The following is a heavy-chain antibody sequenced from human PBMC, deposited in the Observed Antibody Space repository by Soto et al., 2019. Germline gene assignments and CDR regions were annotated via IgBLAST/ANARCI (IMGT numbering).Heavy chain of an antibody. CDR2: IYYSGST. V-gene: IGHV4-30-4*01. D-gene: IGHD3-10*01. J-gene: IGHJ4*02. Sequence: SETLSLTCTVSGGSISSGDYYWRWIRQPPGKGLEWIGYIYYSGSTYYNPSLKSRVTISVDTSKNQFSLKLSSVTAADTAVYYCASGVRGYFDYWGQGTLVTVSS. CDR1: GGSISSGDYY. CDR3: ASGVRGYFDY.